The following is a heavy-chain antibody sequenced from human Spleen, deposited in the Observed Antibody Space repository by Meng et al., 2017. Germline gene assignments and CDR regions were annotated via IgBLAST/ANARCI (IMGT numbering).Heavy chain of an antibody. J-gene: IGHJ4*02. Sequence: GESLKISCAASGFTFSDYYMSWIRQAPGKGLEWVSYISSSGSTIYYADSVKGRFTISRDNAKNSLYLQMNSLRAEDTAVYYCARDYGSGKNFDYWGQGTLVTVSS. CDR3: ARDYGSGKNFDY. D-gene: IGHD3-10*01. CDR2: ISSSGSTI. V-gene: IGHV3-11*04. CDR1: GFTFSDYY.